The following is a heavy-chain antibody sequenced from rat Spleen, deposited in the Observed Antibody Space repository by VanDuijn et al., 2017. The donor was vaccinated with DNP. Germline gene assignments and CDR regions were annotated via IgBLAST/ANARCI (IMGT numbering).Heavy chain of an antibody. Sequence: EVQLVESGGGLLQPGRSLKLSCAASGFTFSSYDMAWVRQAPSKGLEWVASVNTGGGITYYRDSVKGRFIVSRDNAKNTLYLQMDSLRSEDTATYYCKLGGAYWGQGVMVTVSS. CDR3: KLGGAY. CDR2: VNTGGGIT. CDR1: GFTFSSYD. J-gene: IGHJ2*01. V-gene: IGHV5S13*01. D-gene: IGHD5-1*01.